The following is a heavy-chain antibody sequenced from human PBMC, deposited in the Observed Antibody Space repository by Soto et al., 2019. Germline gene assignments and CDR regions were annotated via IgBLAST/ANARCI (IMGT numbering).Heavy chain of an antibody. V-gene: IGHV3-23*01. CDR1: GFTFSNYD. J-gene: IGHJ4*02. CDR3: ARRRDASGSYFDY. Sequence: PGGSLRLSCAASGFTFSNYDMSWVRQAPGKGLEWVSAIRDTGGSTYSADSVKGRFTISRDNSRNTLYLQMNSLRADDTAVYFCARRRDASGSYFDYWGRGTMVTVYS. CDR2: IRDTGGST. D-gene: IGHD3-10*01.